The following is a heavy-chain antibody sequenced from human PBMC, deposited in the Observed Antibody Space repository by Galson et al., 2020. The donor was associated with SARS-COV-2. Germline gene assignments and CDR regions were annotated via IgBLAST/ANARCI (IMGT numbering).Heavy chain of an antibody. J-gene: IGHJ6*02. CDR1: GYTFTSYY. CDR3: ARDAGTGNYDILTGSLGASGMDV. CDR2: INPSGGST. Sequence: ASMKVSCKASGYTFTSYYMYWVRQAPGQGLEWMGIINPSGGSTNYAQKFQGRVTMTRDTSTSTVYMELSSLRSEDTAVYYCARDAGTGNYDILTGSLGASGMDVWGQGTTVTVSS. D-gene: IGHD3-9*01. V-gene: IGHV1-46*01.